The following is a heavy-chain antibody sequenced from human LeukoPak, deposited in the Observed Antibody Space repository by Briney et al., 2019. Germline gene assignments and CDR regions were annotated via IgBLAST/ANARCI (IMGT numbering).Heavy chain of an antibody. V-gene: IGHV7-4-1*01. D-gene: IGHD3-9*01. CDR3: AREILTFDI. Sequence: GASVKVSCKASGYSFNSQGMNWVRQAPGQGLEWMGWINTESGNPSSAPGFTGRFVFSLDSSVRTAYMQMRNLMPEDTAKYYCAREILTFDIWGQGTMVIASS. CDR1: GYSFNSQG. J-gene: IGHJ3*02. CDR2: INTESGNP.